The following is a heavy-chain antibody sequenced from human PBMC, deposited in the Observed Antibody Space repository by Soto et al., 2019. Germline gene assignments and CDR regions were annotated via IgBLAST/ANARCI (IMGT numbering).Heavy chain of an antibody. D-gene: IGHD2-2*01. J-gene: IGHJ5*02. CDR3: ARGVVVVPAATRALFDP. V-gene: IGHV4-30-4*01. Sequence: KTSETLSLTCTFSGVSISSGDYYWSWIRQPPGKGLEWIGYIYYSGSTYYNPSLKSRVTISVDTSKNQFSLKLSSVTAADTAVYYCARGVVVVPAATRALFDPWGQGTQVTVSS. CDR1: GVSISSGDYY. CDR2: IYYSGST.